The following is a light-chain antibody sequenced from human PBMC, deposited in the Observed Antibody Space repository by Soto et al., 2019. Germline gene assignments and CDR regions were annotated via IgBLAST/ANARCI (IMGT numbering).Light chain of an antibody. CDR3: SSYRSSSTYV. Sequence: ALTQPASVSGSPGRSITISCAGTSSDVGGYDYVSWYQQHPGKAPKLIIYEVTNRPSGVSFRFSGSKSGNTASLTISGLQAEDESDYYCSSYRSSSTYVFGTGTKVTVL. J-gene: IGLJ1*01. V-gene: IGLV2-14*01. CDR2: EVT. CDR1: SSDVGGYDY.